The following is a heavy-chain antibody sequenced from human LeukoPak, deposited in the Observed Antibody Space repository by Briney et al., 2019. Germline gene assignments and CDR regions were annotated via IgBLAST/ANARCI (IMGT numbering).Heavy chain of an antibody. CDR2: INPRGSV. J-gene: IGHJ4*02. Sequence: PSETRSLTCGVNGASFSDYFWSWIRHSAGKGREWIGEINPRGSVKFNPSLRSRLNISIDTSKNHFSLNLNNMTAAAAAVYYCASAPASEGSGYGFWGRGTLVTVSS. CDR1: GASFSDYF. V-gene: IGHV4-34*01. CDR3: ASAPASEGSGYGF. D-gene: IGHD3-22*01.